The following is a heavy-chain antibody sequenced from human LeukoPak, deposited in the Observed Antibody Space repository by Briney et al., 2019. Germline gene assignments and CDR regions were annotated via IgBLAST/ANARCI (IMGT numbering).Heavy chain of an antibody. J-gene: IGHJ4*02. D-gene: IGHD4-17*01. V-gene: IGHV1-24*01. CDR1: GYSLTDLS. Sequence: ASVKVSCKVSGYSLTDLSLHWVRQAPGKGLEWMGGFDPEDGEPIYAQKFQDRLSMTEDTSKDTGYMELRTLRSEDTALCYCAKSHGDYGLLDYWGQGTLVTVSS. CDR2: FDPEDGEP. CDR3: AKSHGDYGLLDY.